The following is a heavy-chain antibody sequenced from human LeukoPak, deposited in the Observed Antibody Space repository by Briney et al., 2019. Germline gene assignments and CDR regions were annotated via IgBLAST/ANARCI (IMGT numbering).Heavy chain of an antibody. CDR2: IYHSGST. CDR1: GYSISSGYY. J-gene: IGHJ4*02. Sequence: SETLSLTCTVSGYSISSGYYWGWIRQPPGKGLEWIGSIYHSGSTYYNPSLKSRVTISVDTSKNQFSLKLSSVTAADTAVYYCARGDYDFWSGPTRHYYFDYWGQGTLVTVSS. D-gene: IGHD3-3*01. CDR3: ARGDYDFWSGPTRHYYFDY. V-gene: IGHV4-38-2*02.